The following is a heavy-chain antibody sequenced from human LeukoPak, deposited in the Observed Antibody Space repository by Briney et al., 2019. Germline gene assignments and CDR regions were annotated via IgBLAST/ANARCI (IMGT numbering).Heavy chain of an antibody. Sequence: SETLSLTCSASGTSITDYCFNWIRQPPGKGLEWLGYICDTGSTSYNPSLNSRVTMSVDTSKKQFSLKLNSVTAADTAVYSCARRLGGGGWYFDLWGRGTLVTVSS. CDR3: ARRLGGGGWYFDL. CDR2: ICDTGST. D-gene: IGHD3-10*01. J-gene: IGHJ2*01. CDR1: GTSITDYC. V-gene: IGHV4-59*01.